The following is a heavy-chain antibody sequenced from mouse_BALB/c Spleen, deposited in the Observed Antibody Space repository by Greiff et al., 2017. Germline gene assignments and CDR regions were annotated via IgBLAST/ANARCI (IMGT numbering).Heavy chain of an antibody. Sequence: VQLKQSGPGLVKPSQSLSLTCTATGYSFTSDYVWNWIRQLPGNILEWMGYISNSGSTSYNPSLKSRISITRDTSKNQFFLQLNSVTTEDTATYYYAREDGNLYFDYWGQGTTLTVSS. CDR1: GYSFTSDYV. V-gene: IGHV3-2*02. CDR3: AREDGNLYFDY. CDR2: ISNSGST. J-gene: IGHJ2*01. D-gene: IGHD2-1*01.